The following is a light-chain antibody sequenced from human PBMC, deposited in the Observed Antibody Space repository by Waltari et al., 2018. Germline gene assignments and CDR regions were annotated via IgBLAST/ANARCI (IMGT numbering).Light chain of an antibody. J-gene: IGKJ1*01. Sequence: DIQMTQSPSSVSASVGDRVTITCRASQGISTWLAWYQQKPGKGPKVLIYGASTLLTGVPSRFSGSGSGTEFTLTISGLQPEDFATYFCQQGNSFPPTFGQETRVEV. CDR1: QGISTW. V-gene: IGKV1-12*01. CDR2: GAS. CDR3: QQGNSFPPT.